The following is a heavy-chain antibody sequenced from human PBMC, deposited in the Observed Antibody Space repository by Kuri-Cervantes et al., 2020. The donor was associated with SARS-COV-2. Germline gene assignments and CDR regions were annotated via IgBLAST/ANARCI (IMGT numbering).Heavy chain of an antibody. V-gene: IGHV4-34*01. D-gene: IGHD4-23*01. J-gene: IGHJ6*04. Sequence: QTLSLTCVVSGVSVAGGTYYWAWIRQPPGKGLEWIGEINHGGSTNYNPSLKSRVTISVDTSKNQFSLKLSSVTAADTAVYYCARPGGFLDVWGKGTTVTVSS. CDR3: ARPGGFLDV. CDR1: GVSVAGGTYY. CDR2: INHGGST.